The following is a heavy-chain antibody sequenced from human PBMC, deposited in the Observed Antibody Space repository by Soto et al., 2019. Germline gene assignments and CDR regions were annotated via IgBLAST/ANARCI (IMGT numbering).Heavy chain of an antibody. CDR3: ARECYYDKRGCLGY. V-gene: IGHV4-4*02. D-gene: IGHD3-22*01. Sequence: SETLSLTCAVSGGSISSSNWWSWVRQPPGKGLEWIGEIYQSGSTNYNPSLRSRGTMSVDKSKNQFSLQLSSVTAADTAVYYWARECYYDKRGCLGYWGQGTLGTFSS. J-gene: IGHJ4*02. CDR2: IYQSGST. CDR1: GGSISSSNW.